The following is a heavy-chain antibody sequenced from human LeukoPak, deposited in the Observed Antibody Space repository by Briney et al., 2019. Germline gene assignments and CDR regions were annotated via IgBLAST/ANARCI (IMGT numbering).Heavy chain of an antibody. CDR3: ARLSGSGSMVSGYYYGMDV. CDR1: GGSISSYY. V-gene: IGHV4-59*08. D-gene: IGHD3-10*01. J-gene: IGHJ6*02. Sequence: SQTLSLTCTVSGGSISSYYWSWIRQPPGKGLEWIGYIYYSGSTNYNPSLKSRVTISVDTSKNQFSLKLSSVTAADTAVYYCARLSGSGSMVSGYYYGMDVWGQGTTVTVSS. CDR2: IYYSGST.